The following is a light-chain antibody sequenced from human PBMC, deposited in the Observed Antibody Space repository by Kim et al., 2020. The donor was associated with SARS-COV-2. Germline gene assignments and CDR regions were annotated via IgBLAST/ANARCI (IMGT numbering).Light chain of an antibody. Sequence: QSALTQPASVSGSPGQSITISCTGTKNDVGGYNYVSWYQQHPGKAPKFMIYDVSKRPSGTSDRFSGSKSGNTASLTISGLQAEDEADYYCTSYTRSDTGVFGGGTQLTVL. V-gene: IGLV2-14*03. CDR1: KNDVGGYNY. CDR3: TSYTRSDTGV. J-gene: IGLJ3*02. CDR2: DVS.